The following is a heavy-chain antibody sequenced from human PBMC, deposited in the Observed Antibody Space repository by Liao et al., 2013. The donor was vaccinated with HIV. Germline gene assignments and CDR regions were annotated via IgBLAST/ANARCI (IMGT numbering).Heavy chain of an antibody. D-gene: IGHD1-1*01. V-gene: IGHV4-61*02. CDR1: GGSISSGSYY. CDR3: ARGVAHPGTFDY. Sequence: QVQLQESGPGLVKPSQTLSLTCTVSGGSISSGSYYWSWIRQPAGKGLEWIGRIYTSGSTDYNPSLKSRVTVSVDTSKNQFSLKLSSVTAADTAVYYCARGVAHPGTFDYWGQGTLVTVSS. J-gene: IGHJ4*02. CDR2: IYTSGST.